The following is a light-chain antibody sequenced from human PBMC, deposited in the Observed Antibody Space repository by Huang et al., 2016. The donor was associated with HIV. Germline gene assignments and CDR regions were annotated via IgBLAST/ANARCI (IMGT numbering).Light chain of an antibody. V-gene: IGKV3-15*01. CDR1: QSVTSN. CDR3: QQYNNWPPYT. Sequence: EIVMTQSPATLSVSPGERATLSCRASQSVTSNLAWYKQTPGHAPRLRIYGATTRATGIPARFSGRWSGTEFTITISRLQYDDFAVYYCQQYNNWPPYTFGQGTKLEIK. CDR2: GAT. J-gene: IGKJ2*01.